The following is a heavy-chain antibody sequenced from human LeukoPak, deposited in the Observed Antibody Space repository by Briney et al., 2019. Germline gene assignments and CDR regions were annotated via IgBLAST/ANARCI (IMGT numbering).Heavy chain of an antibody. D-gene: IGHD3-22*01. CDR2: IIPILGIA. CDR3: ARAYYDSSGYYYYYGIDV. V-gene: IGHV1-69*04. Sequence: SVKVSRKASGGTFSSYAISWVRQAPGQGLEWMGRIIPILGIANYAQKFQGRVTITADKSTSTAYMELSSLRSEDTAVYYCARAYYDSSGYYYYYGIDVWGQGTTVTVSS. CDR1: GGTFSSYA. J-gene: IGHJ6*02.